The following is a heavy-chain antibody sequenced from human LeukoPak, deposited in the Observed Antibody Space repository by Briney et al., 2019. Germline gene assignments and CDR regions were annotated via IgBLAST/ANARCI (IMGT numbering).Heavy chain of an antibody. Sequence: SGGSLRLSCAASGFTFSSYAMSWVRQAPGKGLEWVSSISSSSSYIYYADSVKGRFTISRDNAKNSLYLQMNSLRAEDTAVYYCAKDKLGINVYWGQGTLVTVSS. CDR2: ISSSSSYI. CDR3: AKDKLGINVY. V-gene: IGHV3-21*01. J-gene: IGHJ4*02. CDR1: GFTFSSYA. D-gene: IGHD7-27*01.